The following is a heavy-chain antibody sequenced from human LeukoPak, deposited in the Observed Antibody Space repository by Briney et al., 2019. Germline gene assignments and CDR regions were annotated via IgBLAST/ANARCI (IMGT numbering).Heavy chain of an antibody. CDR3: ASVHSLVSGAECFQH. Sequence: GGSLRLSCAASGFTFSSCSMNWVRQAPGKGLEWISYISGSGSVSYYEDSVKGRFTISRDNAKNSLYLQMNSLRAEDTAVYYCASVHSLVSGAECFQHWGQGTLVTVSS. CDR2: ISGSGSVS. V-gene: IGHV3-48*04. CDR1: GFTFSSCS. J-gene: IGHJ1*01. D-gene: IGHD3-10*01.